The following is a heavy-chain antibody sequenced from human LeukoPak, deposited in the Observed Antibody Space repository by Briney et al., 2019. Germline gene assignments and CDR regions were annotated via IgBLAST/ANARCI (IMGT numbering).Heavy chain of an antibody. Sequence: GGSLEISCQGSGSLFTSYWIGWVRQVPGKGLEWVGINYAGDSDTRYSPSFQGQVTISADKSISTAYPQWSSLKASDTAMYYCAGHTAAAAPFNDWGQGTLVTVSS. J-gene: IGHJ4*02. V-gene: IGHV5-51*01. CDR1: GSLFTSYW. CDR3: AGHTAAAAPFND. D-gene: IGHD6-13*01. CDR2: NYAGDSDT.